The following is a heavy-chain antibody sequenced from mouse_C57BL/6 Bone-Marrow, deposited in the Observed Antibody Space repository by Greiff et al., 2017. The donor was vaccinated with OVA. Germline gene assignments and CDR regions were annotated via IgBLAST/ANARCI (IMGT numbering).Heavy chain of an antibody. V-gene: IGHV6-3*01. Sequence: EVKLEESGGGLVQPGGSMKLSCVASGFTFSNYWMNWVRQSPEKGLEWVAQIRLKSDNYATHYAESVKGRFTITRDDSKRSAYLQMNNLRAEDTGIDYCTFYDSFDDWGQGTTLTVSS. CDR1: GFTFSNYW. D-gene: IGHD2-3*01. CDR3: TFYDSFDD. J-gene: IGHJ2*01. CDR2: IRLKSDNYAT.